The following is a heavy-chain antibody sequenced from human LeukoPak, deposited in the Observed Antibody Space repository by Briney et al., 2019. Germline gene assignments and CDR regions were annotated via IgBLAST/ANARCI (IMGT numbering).Heavy chain of an antibody. J-gene: IGHJ4*02. CDR3: ARHLDVDILGTIDC. V-gene: IGHV5-51*01. D-gene: IGHD5-12*01. Sequence: GESLKISCKGSGYSFPNYWIGWVRQMPGKGLEWMGIIYPGDSDTRYSPAFQGQVTISADKSISTVYLQWSSLKASDTAMYFCARHLDVDILGTIDCWGQGTQVTVSS. CDR1: GYSFPNYW. CDR2: IYPGDSDT.